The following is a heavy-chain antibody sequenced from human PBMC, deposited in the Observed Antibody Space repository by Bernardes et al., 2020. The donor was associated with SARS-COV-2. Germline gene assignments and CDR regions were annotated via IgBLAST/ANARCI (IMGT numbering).Heavy chain of an antibody. J-gene: IGHJ4*02. D-gene: IGHD2-2*01. CDR2: ISGSGGGK. V-gene: IGHV3-23*01. Sequence: GGSLRLSCAASGFTFSSYAMSWVRQAPGKGLEWVSAISGSGGGKYYADSVKGRFTISRDNSKNSLYLQMNSLRAEDTAVYYCAKDLVVTAAKIPLRYFDYWGQGTLVTVSS. CDR1: GFTFSSYA. CDR3: AKDLVVTAAKIPLRYFDY.